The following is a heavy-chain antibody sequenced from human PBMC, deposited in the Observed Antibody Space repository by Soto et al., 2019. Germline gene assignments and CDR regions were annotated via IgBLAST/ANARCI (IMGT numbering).Heavy chain of an antibody. Sequence: QITLKESGPTLVKPTQTLTLTCTFSGFSLSTRGVVVAWIRQPPEKALEWLALIFWDDDKWYSPSLKSRLTIPEDTFKNQVVLTTTNLDPVDTATYYCAPRPRGYDYYFDYWGQGTLVTVSS. V-gene: IGHV2-5*02. J-gene: IGHJ4*02. CDR3: APRPRGYDYYFDY. D-gene: IGHD5-12*01. CDR2: IFWDDDK. CDR1: GFSLSTRGVV.